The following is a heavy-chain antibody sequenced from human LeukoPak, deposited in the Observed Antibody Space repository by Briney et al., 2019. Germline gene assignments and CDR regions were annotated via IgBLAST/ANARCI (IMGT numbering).Heavy chain of an antibody. Sequence: PGGSLRLSCAASGFTFSSYSMNWVRQSPGKGLEWVSSISSSSSYIYYADSVKGRFTISRDNAKNSLYLQMNSLRAEDTAVYYCARSGVSIVVVPAAIRSTGTLLPYFDYWGQGTLVTVSS. J-gene: IGHJ4*02. CDR1: GFTFSSYS. D-gene: IGHD2-2*02. V-gene: IGHV3-21*01. CDR3: ARSGVSIVVVPAAIRSTGTLLPYFDY. CDR2: ISSSSSYI.